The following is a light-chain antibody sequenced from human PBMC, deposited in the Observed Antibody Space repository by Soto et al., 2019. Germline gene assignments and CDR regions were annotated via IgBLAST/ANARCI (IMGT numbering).Light chain of an antibody. V-gene: IGLV2-11*01. CDR1: SSDVGGYNY. Sequence: QSALTQPRSVSGSPGQSVTISCTGTSSDVGGYNYVSWYQQHPSKAPKLMIYDVSKRPSGVPDRFSGSKSGNTASLTISGLQAEDEADYYCCSYAGSSSYVFGTGTKVTVL. J-gene: IGLJ1*01. CDR2: DVS. CDR3: CSYAGSSSYV.